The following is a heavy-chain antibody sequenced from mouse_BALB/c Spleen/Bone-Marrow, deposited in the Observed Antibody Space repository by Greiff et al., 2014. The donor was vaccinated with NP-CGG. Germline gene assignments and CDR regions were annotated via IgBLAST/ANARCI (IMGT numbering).Heavy chain of an antibody. CDR3: ARALGGGYYYAMDY. CDR1: GYTFTSYW. J-gene: IGHJ4*01. D-gene: IGHD2-2*01. Sequence: QVQLQQPGAEPVKPGAPVKLSCKASGYTFTSYWMNWVKQRPGRGLEWIGRIDPSDSETHYNQKFKDKATLTVDKSSSTAYIQLSSLTSEDSAVYYCARALGGGYYYAMDYWGQGTSVTVSS. CDR2: IDPSDSET. V-gene: IGHV1-69*02.